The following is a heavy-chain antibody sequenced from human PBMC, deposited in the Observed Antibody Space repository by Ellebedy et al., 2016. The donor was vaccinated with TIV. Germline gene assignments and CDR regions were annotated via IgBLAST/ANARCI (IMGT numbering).Heavy chain of an antibody. Sequence: GESLKISXEVSGLTFRDYGMSWVRQAPGKGLEWVSSISKYGGTTYYADSVKGRFTISRDNSKNKVYLQVNSLRAEDTAAYYCAKDKENSSSWYRGGFDFWGQGTLVTVSS. D-gene: IGHD3-22*01. J-gene: IGHJ4*02. V-gene: IGHV3-23*01. CDR3: AKDKENSSSWYRGGFDF. CDR1: GLTFRDYG. CDR2: ISKYGGTT.